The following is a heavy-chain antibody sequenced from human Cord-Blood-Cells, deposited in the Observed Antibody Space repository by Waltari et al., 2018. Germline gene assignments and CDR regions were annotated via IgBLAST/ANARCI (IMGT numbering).Heavy chain of an antibody. V-gene: IGHV1-2*02. J-gene: IGHJ4*02. Sequence: VQMVRSGAEVNKTGASVKVSCKASGYTFTGYKMHWVRQAPGQGLEWMGWINPNSGGTNYAQKFQGGVTMTRDTSISTAYMELSRLRSDDTAVYYCARDGELGIGDYWGQGTLVTVSS. CDR1: GYTFTGYK. CDR2: INPNSGGT. CDR3: ARDGELGIGDY. D-gene: IGHD7-27*01.